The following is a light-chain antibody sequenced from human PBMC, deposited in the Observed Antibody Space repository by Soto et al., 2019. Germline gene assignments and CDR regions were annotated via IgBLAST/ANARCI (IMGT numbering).Light chain of an antibody. Sequence: EIVMTQSPVSLPVTPGEPASFFCRSSQSLLHSDGYNYLHWYLQKPGQSPQLLIYVASNRASGVPDRFSGSGSGTDFTLKIDRVEAEDVGVYYCMQGTHWPPTIGGGTTVEIK. CDR1: QSLLHSDGYNY. CDR2: VAS. J-gene: IGKJ4*01. V-gene: IGKV2-28*01. CDR3: MQGTHWPPT.